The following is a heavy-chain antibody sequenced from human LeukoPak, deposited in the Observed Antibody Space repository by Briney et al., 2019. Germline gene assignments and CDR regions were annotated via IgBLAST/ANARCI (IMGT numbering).Heavy chain of an antibody. V-gene: IGHV4-61*08. J-gene: IGHJ4*02. CDR1: GGSISSGDYY. CDR2: IYYSGST. CDR3: ARHVPMATQFDY. D-gene: IGHD5-24*01. Sequence: SETLSLTCTVSGGSISSGDYYWSWIRQPPGKGLEGIGYIYYSGSTNYNPSLKGRVTISVDTSKNQFSLKLSSVPAADTAVYYCARHVPMATQFDYWGQGTLVTVSS.